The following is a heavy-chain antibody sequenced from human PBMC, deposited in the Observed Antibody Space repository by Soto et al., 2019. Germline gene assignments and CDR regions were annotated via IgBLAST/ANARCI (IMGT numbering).Heavy chain of an antibody. D-gene: IGHD1-26*01. J-gene: IGHJ4*02. Sequence: QAQVVQSGAEVRKPGSSVKLSCKASEGTFNSYAIAWVRQAPGQGLEWMGGIIPYYDTLNYAQKFQDRVTITADDSTNTVYMELSSLRSDDTAVYFCDSGASRRYPYFFDSWAQGTLVTVSS. V-gene: IGHV1-69*01. CDR3: DSGASRRYPYFFDS. CDR1: EGTFNSYA. CDR2: IIPYYDTL.